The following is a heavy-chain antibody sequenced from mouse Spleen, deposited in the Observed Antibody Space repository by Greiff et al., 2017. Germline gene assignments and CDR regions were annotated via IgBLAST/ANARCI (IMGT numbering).Heavy chain of an antibody. CDR1: GFTFSSYA. D-gene: IGHD2-4*01. J-gene: IGHJ2*01. CDR2: ISSGGSYT. V-gene: IGHV5-9-1*01. Sequence: EVKVVESGGGLVKPGGSLKLSCAASGFTFSSYAMSWVRQTPEKRLEWVATISSGGSYTYYPDSVKGRFTISRDNAKNTLYLQMSSLRSEDTAMYYCARSPMITTGFDYWGQGTTLTVSS. CDR3: ARSPMITTGFDY.